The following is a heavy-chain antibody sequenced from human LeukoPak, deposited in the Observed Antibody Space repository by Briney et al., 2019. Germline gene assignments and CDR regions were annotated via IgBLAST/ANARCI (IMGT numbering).Heavy chain of an antibody. D-gene: IGHD6-13*01. CDR3: ARDSKGYSSRVPYFQH. Sequence: PGGSLRLSCVASGFSISSCAMSWVRQAPGKGLEWVSGLDSSGANTHFADSVKGRFTISRDNSKNTLYLQMNSLRAEDTAVYYCARDSKGYSSRVPYFQHWGQGTLVTVSS. V-gene: IGHV3-23*01. CDR2: LDSSGANT. J-gene: IGHJ1*01. CDR1: GFSISSCA.